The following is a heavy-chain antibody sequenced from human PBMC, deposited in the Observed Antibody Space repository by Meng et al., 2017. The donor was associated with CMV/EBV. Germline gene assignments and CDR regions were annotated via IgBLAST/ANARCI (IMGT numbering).Heavy chain of an antibody. Sequence: GESLKISCAASGFTFSNFEMSWVRQCPGKGLEWVAFIRYDGSNKYYADSVKGRFTISRDNSKNTLYLQMNSLRAEDTAVYYCAKGREYQLLYRWYYYGMDVWGQGTTVTVSS. V-gene: IGHV3-30*02. CDR2: IRYDGSNK. CDR1: GFTFSNFE. J-gene: IGHJ6*02. D-gene: IGHD2-2*02. CDR3: AKGREYQLLYRWYYYGMDV.